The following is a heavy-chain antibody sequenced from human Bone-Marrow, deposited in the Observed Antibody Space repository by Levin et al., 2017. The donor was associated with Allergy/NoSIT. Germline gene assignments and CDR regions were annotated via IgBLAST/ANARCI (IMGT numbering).Heavy chain of an antibody. CDR1: GFTFSSYA. V-gene: IGHV3-30-3*01. CDR3: ASSTMIVAHDAFDI. D-gene: IGHD3-22*01. Sequence: GESLKISCAASGFTFSSYAMHWVRQAPGKGLEWVAVISYDGSNKYYADSVKGRFTISRDNSKNTLYLQMNSLRAEDTAVYYCASSTMIVAHDAFDIWGQGTMVTVSS. J-gene: IGHJ3*02. CDR2: ISYDGSNK.